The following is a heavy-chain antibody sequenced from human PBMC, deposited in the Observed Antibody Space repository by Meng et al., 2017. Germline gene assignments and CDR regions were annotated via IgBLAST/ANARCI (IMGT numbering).Heavy chain of an antibody. D-gene: IGHD2/OR15-2a*01. CDR2: ISGSGGTT. CDR3: AKLTSA. J-gene: IGHJ5*02. Sequence: VRLLGRGGALVRPGGALRVACPASGFTFSSPSMGWARQAPGKALEWVSTISGSGGTTYYADAVKGRLAISRDNSNNTLYLQMNSLRAEDTAIYYCAKLTSAWGQGTLVTVSS. CDR1: GFTFSSPS. V-gene: IGHV3-23*01.